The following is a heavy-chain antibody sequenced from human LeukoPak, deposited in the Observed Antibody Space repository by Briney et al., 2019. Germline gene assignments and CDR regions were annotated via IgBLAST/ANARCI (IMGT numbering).Heavy chain of an antibody. CDR3: AKGIAARRYYYYMDV. CDR1: GFTFYDYA. CDR2: ISWNSGSI. D-gene: IGHD6-6*01. Sequence: SLRLSCAASGFTFYDYAMHWVRQAPGKGLEWVSGISWNSGSIGYADSVKGRFTISRDNAKNSLYLQMNSLRAEDMALYYCAKGIAARRYYYYMDVWGKGTTVTVSS. V-gene: IGHV3-9*03. J-gene: IGHJ6*03.